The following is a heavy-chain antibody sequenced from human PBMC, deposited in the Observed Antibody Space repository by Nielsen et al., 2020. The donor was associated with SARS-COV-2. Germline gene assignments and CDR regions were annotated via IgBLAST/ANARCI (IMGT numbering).Heavy chain of an antibody. CDR2: IYYSGST. Sequence: SETLSLTYTVSGGSISSYYWSWIRQPPGKGLEWIGYIYYSGSTNYNPSLKSRVTISVDTSKNQFSLKLSSVTAADTAVYYCARVRQQLAYFDYWGQGILVTVSS. D-gene: IGHD6-13*01. J-gene: IGHJ4*02. CDR1: GGSISSYY. CDR3: ARVRQQLAYFDY. V-gene: IGHV4-59*01.